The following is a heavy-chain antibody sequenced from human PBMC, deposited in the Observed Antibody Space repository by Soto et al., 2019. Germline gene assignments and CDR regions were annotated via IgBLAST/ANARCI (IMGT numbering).Heavy chain of an antibody. CDR1: GFTFTNYA. D-gene: IGHD5-12*01. CDR2: ISYDGSNK. V-gene: IGHV3-30*18. J-gene: IGHJ6*02. Sequence: SGGSLRLSCAASGFTFTNYAMHWVRQAPGKGLEWVSIISYDGSNKYYADSVKGRFTISRDNSKNTLYLQMNSLRAEDTAVYYCAKTRGYEPYYYGLDVWGQGTRVTVSS. CDR3: AKTRGYEPYYYGLDV.